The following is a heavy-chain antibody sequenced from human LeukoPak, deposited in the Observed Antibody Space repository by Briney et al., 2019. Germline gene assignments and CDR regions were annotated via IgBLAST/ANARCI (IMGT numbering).Heavy chain of an antibody. CDR3: ARGPHSNYWFDP. CDR2: INAGNGNT. Sequence: ASVKVSCKTSGYTFTSYAMHWVRLAPGQRLEWMGWINAGNGNTKYSQKFQDRVTITRDTSASTAYMELSSLRSEDTAVYFCARGPHSNYWFDPWGQGTLVTVSS. D-gene: IGHD4-11*01. CDR1: GYTFTSYA. J-gene: IGHJ5*02. V-gene: IGHV1-3*01.